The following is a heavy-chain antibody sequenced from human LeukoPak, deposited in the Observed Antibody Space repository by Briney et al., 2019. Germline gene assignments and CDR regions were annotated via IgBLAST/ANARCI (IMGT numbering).Heavy chain of an antibody. D-gene: IGHD3-10*01. CDR3: ATPAPYYYGSGNMNAFDI. CDR1: GGTFSSYA. V-gene: IGHV1-69*06. CDR2: IIPIFGTA. Sequence: SVKVSCKASGGTFSSYAISWVRQAAGRGLEWMGGIIPIFGTANYAQKFQGRVTITEDTSTDTAYMELSSLRSEDTAVYYCATPAPYYYGSGNMNAFDIWGQGTKVTVSS. J-gene: IGHJ3*02.